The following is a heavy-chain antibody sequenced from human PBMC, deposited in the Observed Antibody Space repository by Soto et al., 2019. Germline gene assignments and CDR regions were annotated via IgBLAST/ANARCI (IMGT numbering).Heavy chain of an antibody. D-gene: IGHD6-13*01. V-gene: IGHV3-30-3*01. J-gene: IGHJ4*02. Sequence: QVQLVESGGGVVQPGRSLRLSCAASGFTFSSYAMHWVRQAPGKGLEWVAVISYDGSNKYYADSVKGRFTISRDNSKNTLYLQMNSLRAEDTAVYDWARAGPVAAAGIGGQGTLVTVSS. CDR1: GFTFSSYA. CDR2: ISYDGSNK. CDR3: ARAGPVAAAGI.